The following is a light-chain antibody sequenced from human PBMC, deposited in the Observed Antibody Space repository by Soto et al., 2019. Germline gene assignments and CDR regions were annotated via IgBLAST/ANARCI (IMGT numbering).Light chain of an antibody. J-gene: IGKJ1*01. V-gene: IGKV1-5*03. CDR3: QQYNSYPRT. Sequence: IQMTQSPSSLSASVGDRVTITCRTSQDISNDLDWYQQKPGKAPKLLIYKASTLKSGVPSRFSGSGSGTEFTLTISSLQPDDFATYYCQQYNSYPRTFGQGTKVDIK. CDR2: KAS. CDR1: QDISND.